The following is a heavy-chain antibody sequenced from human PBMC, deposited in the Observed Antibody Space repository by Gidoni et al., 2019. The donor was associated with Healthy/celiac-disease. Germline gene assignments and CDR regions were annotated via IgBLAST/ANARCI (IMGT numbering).Heavy chain of an antibody. Sequence: QVQLVESGGGVVQPGRSLRLSCAASGFTFSSYGMHWVRQAPGKGLEWVAVISYDGSNKYYADSVKGRFTISRDNSKNTLYLQMNSLRAEDTAVYYCAKDVDTAMPYGMDVWGQGTTVTVSS. V-gene: IGHV3-30*18. D-gene: IGHD5-18*01. CDR1: GFTFSSYG. CDR2: ISYDGSNK. CDR3: AKDVDTAMPYGMDV. J-gene: IGHJ6*02.